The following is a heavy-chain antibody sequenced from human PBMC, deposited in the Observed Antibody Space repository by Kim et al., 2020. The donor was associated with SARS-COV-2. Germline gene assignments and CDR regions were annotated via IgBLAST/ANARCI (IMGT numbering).Heavy chain of an antibody. D-gene: IGHD6-19*01. V-gene: IGHV4-38-2*02. CDR3: ARDHGIAVAGVDY. J-gene: IGHJ4*02. CDR1: GYSISSGYY. CDR2: IYHSGST. Sequence: SETLSLTCTVSGYSISSGYYWGWIRQPPGKGLEWIGSIYHSGSTYYNPSLKSRVTISVDTSKNQFSLKLSSVTAADTAVYYCARDHGIAVAGVDYWGQGTLVTVSS.